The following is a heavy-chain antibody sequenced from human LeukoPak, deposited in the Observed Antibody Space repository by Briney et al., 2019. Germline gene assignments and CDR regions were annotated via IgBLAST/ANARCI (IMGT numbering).Heavy chain of an antibody. CDR3: ARDLYYYGSGGYIYFDY. J-gene: IGHJ4*02. D-gene: IGHD3-10*01. CDR2: IYYSGST. CDR1: GFTFSSYA. V-gene: IGHV4-59*12. Sequence: GSLRLSCVASGFTFSSYAIHWIQQPPGNGLEWIGYIYYSGSTNYNPSLKSRVTISVDTSKNQFSLKLSSVTAADTAVYYCARDLYYYGSGGYIYFDYWGQGTLVTVSS.